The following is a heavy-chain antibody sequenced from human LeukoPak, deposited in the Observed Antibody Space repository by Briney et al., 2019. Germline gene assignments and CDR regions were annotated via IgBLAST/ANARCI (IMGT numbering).Heavy chain of an antibody. CDR3: ARAPTKYSSAWGSPYFDY. J-gene: IGHJ4*02. Sequence: ASVKVSCKASGYTFTSYDINWVRQAPGQGLEWMGWINPNSGDTNYAQKFQGRVTMTRDTSISTAYMELSRLRSDDTAVYYCARAPTKYSSAWGSPYFDYWGQGTLVTVSS. CDR1: GYTFTSYD. D-gene: IGHD5-18*01. V-gene: IGHV1-2*02. CDR2: INPNSGDT.